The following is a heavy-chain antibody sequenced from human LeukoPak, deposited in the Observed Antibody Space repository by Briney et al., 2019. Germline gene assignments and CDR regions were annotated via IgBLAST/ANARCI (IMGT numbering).Heavy chain of an antibody. D-gene: IGHD3-9*01. CDR3: AKDGASVHYDTSPRLDY. CDR1: GFTVSSNS. CDR2: IYSDNT. V-gene: IGHV3-66*03. J-gene: IGHJ4*02. Sequence: GGSLRLSCTVSGFTVSSNSMSWVRQAPGKGLEWVSFIYSDNTHYSDSVKGRFTISRDNSKNTLYLQMNSLRAEDTAVYYCAKDGASVHYDTSPRLDYWGQGTLVTVSS.